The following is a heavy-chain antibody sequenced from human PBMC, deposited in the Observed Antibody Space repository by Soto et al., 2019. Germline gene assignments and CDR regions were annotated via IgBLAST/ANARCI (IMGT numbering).Heavy chain of an antibody. J-gene: IGHJ6*02. CDR3: AKFQVEGYHNYYGMDV. CDR2: ISVSGHDT. CDR1: GFTFSSYA. V-gene: IGHV3-23*01. Sequence: EVQLLESGGGLVQPGGPLRLSCAASGFTFSSYAFSWVRQAPGKGLEWVSTISVSGHDTYYADSVKGRFTISRDNSRDTLYLEMNSLRAEDTALYYCAKFQVEGYHNYYGMDVWGQGTTVTVSS.